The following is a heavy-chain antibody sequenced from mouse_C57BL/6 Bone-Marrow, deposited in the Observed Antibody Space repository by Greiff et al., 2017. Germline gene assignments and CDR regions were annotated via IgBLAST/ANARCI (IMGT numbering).Heavy chain of an antibody. CDR3: ARSPYYYGSSGRGFDY. CDR1: GYAFSSSW. J-gene: IGHJ2*01. CDR2: IYPGDGDT. V-gene: IGHV1-82*01. Sequence: QVQLQQSGPELVKPGASVKISCKASGYAFSSSWMNWVKQRPGKGLEWIGRIYPGDGDTNYNGKFKGKATLTADKSSSTAYMQLSSLTSEDSAVYFCARSPYYYGSSGRGFDYWGQGTTLTVSS. D-gene: IGHD1-1*01.